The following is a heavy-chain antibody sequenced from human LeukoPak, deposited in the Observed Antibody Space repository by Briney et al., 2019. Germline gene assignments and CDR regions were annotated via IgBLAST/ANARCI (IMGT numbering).Heavy chain of an antibody. V-gene: IGHV4-59*08. CDR3: ARRGSGASLEYYFDL. CDR2: IYYSGNT. J-gene: IGHJ2*01. D-gene: IGHD1-14*01. CDR1: GGSISSYY. Sequence: HPSETLSLTCTVSGGSISSYYWSWIRQPPGKGLEYIGYIYYSGNTNSNPSLNSRVTISVDTSKNQFSLKLSSVTAADTAVYYCARRGSGASLEYYFDLWGRGTLVTVSS.